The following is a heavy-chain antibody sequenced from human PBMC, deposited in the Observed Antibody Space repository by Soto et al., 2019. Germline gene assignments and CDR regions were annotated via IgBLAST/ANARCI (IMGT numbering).Heavy chain of an antibody. D-gene: IGHD3-3*01. CDR3: ADDFWSGYYADY. Sequence: EVQLVESGGGLVQPGGSLRLSCAASGFTFSSYSMNWVRQAPGKGLEWVSYISSSSSTLYYADSVKGRFTISRDNAKNLLYLKMNRLRAEDTAVYYCADDFWSGYYADYWGQGTLVTVYS. J-gene: IGHJ4*02. CDR2: ISSSSSTL. CDR1: GFTFSSYS. V-gene: IGHV3-48*01.